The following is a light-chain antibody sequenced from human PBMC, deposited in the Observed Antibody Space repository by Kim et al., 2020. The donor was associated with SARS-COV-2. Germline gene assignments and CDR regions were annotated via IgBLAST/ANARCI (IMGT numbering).Light chain of an antibody. CDR2: GAS. CDR1: PSASSNY. CDR3: QQYGTSPET. V-gene: IGKV3-20*01. Sequence: FPRESASLSCRASPSASSNYIAWYQQKPGQAPRLLIYGASTRATGIPDRFSGSGSGTDFTLSINRLEPEDFAVYYCQQYGTSPETFGGGTKVDIK. J-gene: IGKJ4*01.